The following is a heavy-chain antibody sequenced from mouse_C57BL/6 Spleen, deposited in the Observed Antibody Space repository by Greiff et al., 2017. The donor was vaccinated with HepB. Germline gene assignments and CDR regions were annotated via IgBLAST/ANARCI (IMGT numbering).Heavy chain of an antibody. J-gene: IGHJ3*01. CDR3: TMSGYDYDGFAY. V-gene: IGHV1-15*01. CDR1: GYTFTDYE. CDR2: IDPETGGT. D-gene: IGHD2-4*01. Sequence: VQLQQSGAELVRPGASVTLSCKASGYTFTDYEMHWVKQTPVHGLEWIGAIDPETGGTAYNQKFKGKAILTADKSSSTAYMELRSLTYEDSAVFYCTMSGYDYDGFAYWGQGTLVTVSA.